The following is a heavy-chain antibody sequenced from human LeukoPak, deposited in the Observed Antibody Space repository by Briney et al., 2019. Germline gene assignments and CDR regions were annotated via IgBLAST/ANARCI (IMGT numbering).Heavy chain of an antibody. CDR2: IIPILGIA. Sequence: ASVKVSCKASGYTFTSYGISWVRQAPGQGLEWMGRIIPILGIANYAQKFQSRVTITADKSTSTAYMELSSLRSEDTAVYYCARESRGYDILTGYYKQENDAFDIWGQGTMVTVSS. CDR1: GYTFTSYG. D-gene: IGHD3-9*01. V-gene: IGHV1-69*04. J-gene: IGHJ3*02. CDR3: ARESRGYDILTGYYKQENDAFDI.